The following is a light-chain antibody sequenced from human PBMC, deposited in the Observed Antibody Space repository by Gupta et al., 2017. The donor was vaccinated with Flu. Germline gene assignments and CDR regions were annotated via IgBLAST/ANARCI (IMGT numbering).Light chain of an antibody. CDR3: SAWDSDLKVVV. J-gene: IGLJ2*01. V-gene: IGLV10-54*04. Sequence: TATITCTGTSTNGGGQGAAWPTQRPGHPPNIRFYRDNHRPSGISERFSASKSGTTASLNISGLQPDDEADYYCSAWDSDLKVVVFGGGTKLTVL. CDR2: RDN. CDR1: STNGGGQG.